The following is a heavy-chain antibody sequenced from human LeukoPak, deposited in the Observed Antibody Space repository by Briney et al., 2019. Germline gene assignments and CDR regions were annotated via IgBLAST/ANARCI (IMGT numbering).Heavy chain of an antibody. CDR3: ATPPGPLIAVAGVPPSNYYYYMDV. J-gene: IGHJ6*03. D-gene: IGHD6-19*01. CDR2: ISGSGRST. Sequence: PGGSLRLSCAASGLTFSRYAMTWVRQAPGKGLEWVSSISGSGRSTYYADSVKGRFTISRDNSKNTLYLQMNSLRAEDTAVYYCATPPGPLIAVAGVPPSNYYYYMDVWGKGTTVTVSS. V-gene: IGHV3-23*01. CDR1: GLTFSRYA.